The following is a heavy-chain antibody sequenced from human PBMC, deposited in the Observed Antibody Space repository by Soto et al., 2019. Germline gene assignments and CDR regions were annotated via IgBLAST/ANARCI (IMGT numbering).Heavy chain of an antibody. D-gene: IGHD3-10*01. CDR1: GFTFSNYI. CDR2: ISGSSTYV. CDR3: SRGGGYYYGSGTAAFDV. V-gene: IGHV3-21*01. Sequence: EVQLLESGGGLVKPGGSLRLSCAASGFTFSNYIMNWVRQPPGQGLEWVASISGSSTYVYYADSLKGRIAIYRDNAKNSLSLELNTLRVEDTSVYYCSRGGGYYYGSGTAAFDVWGQGTLVTVSS. J-gene: IGHJ3*01.